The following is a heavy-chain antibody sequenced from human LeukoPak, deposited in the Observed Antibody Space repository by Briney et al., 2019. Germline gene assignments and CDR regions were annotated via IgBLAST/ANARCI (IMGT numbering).Heavy chain of an antibody. Sequence: SGGSLRLSCAASGFTFSSYAMSWVRQAPGKGLEWVSPIRGSAYYADSVKGRFTISRDNSKNTLYLQMNSLRAEDTAVYYCAKGRGYSSSSGIDYWGQGTLVTVSS. D-gene: IGHD6-6*01. J-gene: IGHJ4*02. CDR1: GFTFSSYA. CDR2: IRGSA. V-gene: IGHV3-23*01. CDR3: AKGRGYSSSSGIDY.